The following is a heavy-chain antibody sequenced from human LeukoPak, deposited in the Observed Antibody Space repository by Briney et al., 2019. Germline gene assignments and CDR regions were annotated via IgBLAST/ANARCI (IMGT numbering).Heavy chain of an antibody. D-gene: IGHD5-12*01. J-gene: IGHJ4*02. CDR2: MYYDGST. CDR3: ARDVGERGYVS. Sequence: SETLSLTCTVSGYSLSSGYYWGWIRQPPGKGLEWIGSMYYDGSTYYNPSLKSRVTISIDRSKNQFSLKLTSVTAADTAVYYCARDVGERGYVSWGQGTLVTVSS. CDR1: GYSLSSGYY. V-gene: IGHV4-38-2*02.